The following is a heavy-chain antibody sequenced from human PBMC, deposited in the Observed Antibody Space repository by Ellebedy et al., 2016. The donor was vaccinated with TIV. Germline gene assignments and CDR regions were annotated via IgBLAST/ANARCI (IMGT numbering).Heavy chain of an antibody. CDR3: AKEPYELGRGLDY. CDR1: GFTFSSYA. Sequence: GESLKISCAASGFTFSSYAMNWVRQAPGKGLEWVSAISGGGGSTYYADSVKGRFSVSRDNSKNTLYLQMNSLRAEDTAIYYCAKEPYELGRGLDYWGQGTLVTVSS. D-gene: IGHD7-27*01. V-gene: IGHV3-23*01. J-gene: IGHJ4*02. CDR2: ISGGGGST.